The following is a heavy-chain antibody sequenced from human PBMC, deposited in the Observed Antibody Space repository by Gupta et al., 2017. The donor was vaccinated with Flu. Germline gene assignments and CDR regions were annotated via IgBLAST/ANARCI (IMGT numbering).Heavy chain of an antibody. V-gene: IGHV1-69*01. Sequence: QVHLVQSGTEMKKPGSSAKVSCKTSGVSLHSFAINWVRQAPGQGLEWMGGIIPISGTRNYAQRFRGRVTLTADESTSTVYMELTSLRSEDTAVYYCARKGGGQCSGGNCHSFDFWGQGSLVTVSS. CDR1: GVSLHSFA. J-gene: IGHJ4*02. D-gene: IGHD2-15*01. CDR3: ARKGGGQCSGGNCHSFDF. CDR2: IIPISGTR.